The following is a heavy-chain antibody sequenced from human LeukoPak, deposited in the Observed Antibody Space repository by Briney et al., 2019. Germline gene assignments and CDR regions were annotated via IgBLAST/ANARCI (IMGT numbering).Heavy chain of an antibody. CDR1: GFTFSSYA. V-gene: IGHV3-23*01. Sequence: GGSLRLSCAASGFTFSSYAMSWVRQAPGKGLEWVSAISGSGDSTYYADSVKGRFTISRDNSKNTLYLQMNSLRAEDTAVYYCAKDDAWGRYKDWGQGTLVTVSS. CDR2: ISGSGDST. CDR3: AKDDAWGRYKD. D-gene: IGHD3-16*01. J-gene: IGHJ1*01.